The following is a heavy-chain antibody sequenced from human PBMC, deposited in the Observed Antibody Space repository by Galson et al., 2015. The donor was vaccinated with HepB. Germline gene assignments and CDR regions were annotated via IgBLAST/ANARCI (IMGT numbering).Heavy chain of an antibody. D-gene: IGHD6-13*01. Sequence: SLRLSCAASGFSFSHYSINWVRQAPGKGLEWVSSISSSSSHINYQDSVKGRLTISRDNAKSSLYLQMNSLRAEDTAVYYCARDRWHGMDVWGQGTTVTVSS. V-gene: IGHV3-21*04. CDR3: ARDRWHGMDV. CDR2: ISSSSSHI. CDR1: GFSFSHYS. J-gene: IGHJ6*02.